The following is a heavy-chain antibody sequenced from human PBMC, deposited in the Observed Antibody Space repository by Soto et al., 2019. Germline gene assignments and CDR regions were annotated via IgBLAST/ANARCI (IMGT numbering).Heavy chain of an antibody. D-gene: IGHD2-15*01. CDR3: GGQFRGMVVTGYLDN. J-gene: IGHJ4*03. CDR2: IYYSGST. V-gene: IGHV4-39*01. Sequence: SETLSLTCTVSGGSISSSSYYWGWIRQPPGKGLEWIGSIYYSGSTYYNPSLKSRVTISVDPSKNQFSLKLSSVTAADTAVYYLGGQFRGMVVTGYLDNGAKGTWSPSPQ. CDR1: GGSISSSSYY.